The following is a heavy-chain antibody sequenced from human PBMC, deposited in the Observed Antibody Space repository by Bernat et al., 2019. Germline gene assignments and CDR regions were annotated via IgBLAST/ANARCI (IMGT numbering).Heavy chain of an antibody. CDR1: GGSISSSSHY. Sequence: QLQLQESGPGLVKPSETLSLTCTVSGGSISSSSHYWGWIRQPPGKGLEWIGSIYYSGSTYYNPSLRSRVTISVDTSKNQFSLKLSSVTAADAAVYYCARDPFGGMIVRYVAFDIWGQGTMVTVSS. J-gene: IGHJ3*02. CDR2: IYYSGST. CDR3: ARDPFGGMIVRYVAFDI. V-gene: IGHV4-39*02. D-gene: IGHD3-22*01.